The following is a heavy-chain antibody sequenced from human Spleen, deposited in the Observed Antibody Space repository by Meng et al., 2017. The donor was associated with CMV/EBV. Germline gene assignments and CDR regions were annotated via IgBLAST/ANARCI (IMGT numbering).Heavy chain of an antibody. Sequence: LSWSASGFTFSSYWMHWVRQAPGKGLVWVSRINSDGSSTSYADSVKGRFTISRDNAKNTLYLQMNSLRAEDTAVYYCAREAPRGFDPWGQGTLVTVSS. V-gene: IGHV3-74*01. CDR2: INSDGSST. CDR3: AREAPRGFDP. CDR1: GFTFSSYW. J-gene: IGHJ5*02.